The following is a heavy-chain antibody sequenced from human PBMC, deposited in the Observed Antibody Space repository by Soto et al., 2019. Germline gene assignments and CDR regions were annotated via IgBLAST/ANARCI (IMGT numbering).Heavy chain of an antibody. Sequence: QVQLQESGPGLVKPSQPLSLTYTVSGGSISGGGYYWSWIRQHPNKGLEWIGYIYYNGNTYYNPSLKSRVTISVDTSKNQFSLKLTSVTAADTAVYYCASTVVLAAFEYFQHWGQGTLVTVSS. CDR2: IYYNGNT. CDR1: GGSISGGGYY. V-gene: IGHV4-31*03. CDR3: ASTVVLAAFEYFQH. D-gene: IGHD2-15*01. J-gene: IGHJ1*01.